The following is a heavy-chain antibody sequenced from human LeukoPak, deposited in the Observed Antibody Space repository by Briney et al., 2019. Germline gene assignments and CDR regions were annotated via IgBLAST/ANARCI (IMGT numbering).Heavy chain of an antibody. CDR2: ISYDGSNR. V-gene: IGHV3-30*18. Sequence: PGGSLRLSCAASRFTFSSYGMHWVRQAPGRGLEWVAVISYDGSNRNHADSVKGRFTISRDNSKNTLYLQMNSLRPEDTAVYYCAKALATRHMDVWGQGTTVTVSS. CDR3: AKALATRHMDV. CDR1: RFTFSSYG. J-gene: IGHJ6*02.